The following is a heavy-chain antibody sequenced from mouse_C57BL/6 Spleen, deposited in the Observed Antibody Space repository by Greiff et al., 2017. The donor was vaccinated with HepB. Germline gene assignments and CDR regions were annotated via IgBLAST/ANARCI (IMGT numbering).Heavy chain of an antibody. CDR1: GYSFTDYN. Sequence: EVHLVESGPELVKPGASVKISCKASGYSFTDYNMNWVKQSYGKSLEWIGVINPNYGTTSYNQKFKGKATLTVDQSSSTAYMQLNSLTSEDSAVYYCARTLWFYGSRSSLYFDYWGQGTTLTVSS. V-gene: IGHV1-39*01. CDR3: ARTLWFYGSRSSLYFDY. J-gene: IGHJ2*01. D-gene: IGHD1-1*01. CDR2: INPNYGTT.